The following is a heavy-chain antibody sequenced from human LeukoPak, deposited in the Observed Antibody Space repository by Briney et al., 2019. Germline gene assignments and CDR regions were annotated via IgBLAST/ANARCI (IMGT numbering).Heavy chain of an antibody. CDR2: ISYDGSNK. Sequence: GRSLRLSCAASGFTFSSYAVHWVRQAPGKGLEWVAVISYDGSNKYYADSVKGRFTISRDNSKNTLYLQMNSLRAEDTAVYYCARDSYYYDSSGYYYVMYYYYGMDVWGQGTTVTVSS. J-gene: IGHJ6*02. CDR3: ARDSYYYDSSGYYYVMYYYYGMDV. D-gene: IGHD3-22*01. V-gene: IGHV3-30*04. CDR1: GFTFSSYA.